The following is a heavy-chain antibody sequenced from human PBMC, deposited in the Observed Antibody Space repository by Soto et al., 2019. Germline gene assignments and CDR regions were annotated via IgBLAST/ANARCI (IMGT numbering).Heavy chain of an antibody. D-gene: IGHD4-17*01. Sequence: SETLSLTCTVSGGSISSSSYYWGWIRQPPGKGLEWIGSIYYSGSTYYNPSLKSRVTISVDTSKNQFSLKLSSVTAADTAVYYCARPMMTTVTGDAFDIWGQGTMVTVSS. CDR3: ARPMMTTVTGDAFDI. J-gene: IGHJ3*02. V-gene: IGHV4-39*01. CDR1: GGSISSSSYY. CDR2: IYYSGST.